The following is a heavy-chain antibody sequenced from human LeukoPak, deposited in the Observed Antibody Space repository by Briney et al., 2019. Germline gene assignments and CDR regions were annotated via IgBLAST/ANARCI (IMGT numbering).Heavy chain of an antibody. J-gene: IGHJ4*02. CDR2: ISSSSSTI. Sequence: GGSLRLSCAASGFTFSSYSMNWVRQAPGKGLEWVSYISSSSSTIYYADSVKGRFTISRDNAKNSLYLQMNSLRAEDTAVYYCARESGDSSSWFQAYFDYWGQGTLVTVSS. CDR1: GFTFSSYS. D-gene: IGHD6-13*01. CDR3: ARESGDSSSWFQAYFDY. V-gene: IGHV3-48*04.